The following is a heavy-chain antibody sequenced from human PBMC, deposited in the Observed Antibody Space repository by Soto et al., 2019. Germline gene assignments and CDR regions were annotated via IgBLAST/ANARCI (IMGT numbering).Heavy chain of an antibody. CDR2: IRSKAYGGTT. J-gene: IGHJ6*02. Sequence: GGSLRLSCTASGFTFGDYAMSWVRQAPGKGLEWVGFIRSKAYGGTTEYAASVKGRFTISRDDSKSIAYLQMNSLKTEDTAVYYCTSPLTTHSYYYYGMDVWGQGTTVTVSS. CDR1: GFTFGDYA. D-gene: IGHD1-1*01. V-gene: IGHV3-49*04. CDR3: TSPLTTHSYYYYGMDV.